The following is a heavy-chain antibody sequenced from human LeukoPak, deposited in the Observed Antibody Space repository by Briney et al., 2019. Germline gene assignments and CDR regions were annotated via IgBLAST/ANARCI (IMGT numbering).Heavy chain of an antibody. CDR2: ISASGDTT. J-gene: IGHJ4*02. CDR3: ASRPRSTVVAPWDY. V-gene: IGHV3-23*01. Sequence: PGGSLRLSCAASGFPFSIYAMAWVRRSPGKGLEWVSGISASGDTTYYGDSVKGRFILSKDYSKNTLYLQMNGLRAEDTALYYCASRPRSTVVAPWDYWGQGTLVTVSS. D-gene: IGHD3-22*01. CDR1: GFPFSIYA.